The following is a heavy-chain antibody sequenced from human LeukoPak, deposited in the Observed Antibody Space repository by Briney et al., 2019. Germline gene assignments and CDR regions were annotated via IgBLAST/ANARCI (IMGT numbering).Heavy chain of an antibody. D-gene: IGHD5-18*01. V-gene: IGHV4-34*01. J-gene: IGHJ4*02. CDR3: ARAVYRIFDY. CDR1: GGSFSGYY. CDR2: INHSRST. Sequence: SETLSLTCAVYGGSFSGYYWSWIRQPPGKGLEWIGEINHSRSTNYNPSLKSRVTISVDTSKNQFSLKLSSVTAADTAVYYCARAVYRIFDYWGQGTLVTVSS.